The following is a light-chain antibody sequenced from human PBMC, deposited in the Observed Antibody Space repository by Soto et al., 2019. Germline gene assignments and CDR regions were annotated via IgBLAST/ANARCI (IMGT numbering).Light chain of an antibody. V-gene: IGLV2-8*01. CDR2: EVS. Sequence: QPVLTQPPSASGSPGQSVTISCTGTSSDVGGYNYVSWYQQHPGQAPKLLIYEVSKRPSGVPDRFSGSKSGNTASLTVSGLQAEDEADYYCSSYGGNNNLVFGGGTKLTVL. CDR1: SSDVGGYNY. CDR3: SSYGGNNNLV. J-gene: IGLJ2*01.